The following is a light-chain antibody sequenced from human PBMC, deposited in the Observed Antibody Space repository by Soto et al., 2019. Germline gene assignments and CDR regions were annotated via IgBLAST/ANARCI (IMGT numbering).Light chain of an antibody. CDR3: MQALQTIT. CDR2: LGS. Sequence: DIVMTQSPLSLPVTPGEPASISCRSSQSLLHSNGYNYLDWYLQKPGQSPQLLIYLGSNRASGVPDRFSGSGSGTDFTLEISGVEAEDVGVYYCMQALQTITFGQGTRLEIK. CDR1: QSLLHSNGYNY. V-gene: IGKV2-28*01. J-gene: IGKJ5*01.